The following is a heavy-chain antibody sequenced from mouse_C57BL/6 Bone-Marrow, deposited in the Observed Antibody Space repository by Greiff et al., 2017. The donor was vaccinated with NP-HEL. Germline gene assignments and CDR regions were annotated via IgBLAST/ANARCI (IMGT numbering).Heavy chain of an antibody. CDR1: GYAFSSSW. CDR2: IYPGDGDT. J-gene: IGHJ1*03. V-gene: IGHV1-82*01. Sequence: PLQQSGPELVKPGASVKISCKASGYAFSSSWMNWVKQRPGKGLEWIGRIYPGDGDTNYNGKFKGKATLTADKSSSTAYMQLSSLTSEDSAVYFCASWDYGSSYDWYFDVWGTGTTVTVSS. CDR3: ASWDYGSSYDWYFDV. D-gene: IGHD1-1*01.